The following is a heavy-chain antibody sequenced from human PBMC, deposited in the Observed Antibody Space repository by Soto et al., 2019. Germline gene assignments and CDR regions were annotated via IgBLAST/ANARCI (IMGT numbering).Heavy chain of an antibody. Sequence: SVKASCKASGYNFADYYMHWLQQPQGPGFEWMGWIHPQSDGTNYAQKFHVRVTMPRVTSIRTVSMELSDLRPDDTALYDWAKGPKNVVVTGGTGGMVGGGQGST. D-gene: IGHD1-26*01. CDR2: IHPQSDGT. V-gene: IGHV1-2*02. CDR1: GYNFADYY. CDR3: AKGPKNVVVTGGTGGMVG. J-gene: IGHJ6*02.